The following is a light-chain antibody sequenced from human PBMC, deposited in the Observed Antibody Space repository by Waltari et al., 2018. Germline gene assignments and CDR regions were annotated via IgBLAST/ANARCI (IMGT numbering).Light chain of an antibody. V-gene: IGLV3-21*04. CDR2: YDR. J-gene: IGLJ1*01. CDR1: NIGTYS. Sequence: SYVVTQPPSVSVAPGETATITCGGDNIGTYSVHWYQQKAGQAPVLVIFYDRDRPSGIPEVVSCSNSGNTATLTISRVEAGDEARYYCHVWHPHVDPGVCGTGTEVTVL. CDR3: HVWHPHVDPGV.